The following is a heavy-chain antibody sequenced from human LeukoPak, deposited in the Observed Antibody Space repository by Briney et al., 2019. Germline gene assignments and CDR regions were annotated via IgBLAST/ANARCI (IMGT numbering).Heavy chain of an antibody. CDR3: ASRIAALGPPT. CDR1: GDSISSSSSY. V-gene: IGHV4-39*01. D-gene: IGHD6-6*01. CDR2: IYYSGST. Sequence: SETLSLTCTVSGDSISSSSSYWGWIRQPPGEGLEWIGSIYYSGSTYYNTSLKSRVTISVDTSKNQFSLRLNSVTAADTAVYFCASRIAALGPPTWGQGTLVTVSS. J-gene: IGHJ5*02.